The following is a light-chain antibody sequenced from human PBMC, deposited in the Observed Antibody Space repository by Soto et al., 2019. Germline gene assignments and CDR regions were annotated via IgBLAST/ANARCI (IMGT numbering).Light chain of an antibody. CDR2: DAS. CDR1: QTVSSSY. Sequence: EIVLTQSPGTLSLSPGERATLSCRTSQTVSSSYLAWYQQKPGQPPTLLIYDASTRATGIPDRFSGSGSGTDFTLTLSRLEPEDFAVYYCQEHASIFGQGTRLEIK. CDR3: QEHASI. J-gene: IGKJ5*01. V-gene: IGKV3-20*01.